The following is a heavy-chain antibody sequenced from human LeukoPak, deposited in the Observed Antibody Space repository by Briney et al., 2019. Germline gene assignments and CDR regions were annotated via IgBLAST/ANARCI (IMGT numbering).Heavy chain of an antibody. CDR1: GFTFSSYA. J-gene: IGHJ4*02. Sequence: GGSLRLSCAASGFTFSSYAMSWVHQAPGKGLEWVSAISGSGGSTYYADSVKGRFTISRDNSKNTLYLQMNSLRAEDTAVYYCAKDRTGGLGELSFDYWGQGTLVTVSS. V-gene: IGHV3-23*01. CDR3: AKDRTGGLGELSFDY. D-gene: IGHD3-16*02. CDR2: ISGSGGST.